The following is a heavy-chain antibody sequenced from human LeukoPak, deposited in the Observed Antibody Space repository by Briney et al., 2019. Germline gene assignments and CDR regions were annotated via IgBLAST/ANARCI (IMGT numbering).Heavy chain of an antibody. CDR3: AKDRSTTWSFDN. Sequence: GGSLRLSCAASGFIFRNYGMYWVRQAPGTGLEWVTFISDDGSRKYYVDSVKGRFTISGDNSKNTLYLQMNSLRVEDTAVYYCAKDRSTTWSFDNWGQGTLVSVSS. V-gene: IGHV3-30*18. CDR2: ISDDGSRK. CDR1: GFIFRNYG. D-gene: IGHD6-13*01. J-gene: IGHJ4*02.